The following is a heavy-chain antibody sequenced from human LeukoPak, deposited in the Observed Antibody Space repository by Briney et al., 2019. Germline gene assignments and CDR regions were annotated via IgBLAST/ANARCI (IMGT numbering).Heavy chain of an antibody. Sequence: RPGGSLRLSCAASGFTFDDYGMSWVRQAPGKGLEWVSTIRDSGDNTYYADSVRGRFTISRDNSKNTLYLQMNSLRAEDTAVYYCAKCSGWVDPFDYWGQGILVTVSS. CDR2: IRDSGDNT. CDR3: AKCSGWVDPFDY. J-gene: IGHJ4*02. D-gene: IGHD3-10*02. CDR1: GFTFDDYG. V-gene: IGHV3-23*01.